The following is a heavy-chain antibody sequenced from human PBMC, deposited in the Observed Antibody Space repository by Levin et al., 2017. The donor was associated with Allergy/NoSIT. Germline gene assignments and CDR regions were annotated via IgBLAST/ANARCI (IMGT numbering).Heavy chain of an antibody. V-gene: IGHV3-30*03. CDR3: ARVLRFYYYYYMDV. CDR2: ISSDGRKK. D-gene: IGHD5-12*01. CDR1: GFTFSSYG. Sequence: AGGSLRLSCAASGFTFSSYGMHWVRQAPGKGLEWVAVISSDGRKKFYADSVKGRFTISRDNSKNTLYLQMNSLRAEDTAVYYCARVLRFYYYYYMDVWGKGTTVTVSS. J-gene: IGHJ6*03.